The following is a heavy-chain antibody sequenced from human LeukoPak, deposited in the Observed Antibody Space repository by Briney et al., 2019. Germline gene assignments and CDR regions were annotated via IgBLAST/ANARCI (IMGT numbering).Heavy chain of an antibody. CDR1: GGSFTNYY. V-gene: IGHV4-34*01. CDR3: ARGQFIYGTYNWFDP. J-gene: IGHJ5*02. CDR2: INHSGST. Sequence: SETLSLTCAVYGGSFTNYYWSWIRQPPGKGLEWIGEINHSGSTKYNPSLKSRVTISTDTSKNQVSLKLSSVTAADTAVYYCARGQFIYGTYNWFDPWGQGTLVTVSS. D-gene: IGHD3-10*01.